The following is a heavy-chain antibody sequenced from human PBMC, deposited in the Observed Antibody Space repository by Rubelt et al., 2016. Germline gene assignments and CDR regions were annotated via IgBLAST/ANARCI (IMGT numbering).Heavy chain of an antibody. CDR1: GGSFSGYY. J-gene: IGHJ4*02. Sequence: QVQLQQWGAGLLKPSETLSLTCAVYGGSFSGYYWSWIRQPPGKGLEWIGEINHSGSTTYNPSLKSRVTISVDTSKNQFSLKVSSVTAADTAVYYCARGNSAEYWGQGTPVTVSS. CDR2: INHSGST. CDR3: ARGNSAEY. D-gene: IGHD4-23*01. V-gene: IGHV4-34*01.